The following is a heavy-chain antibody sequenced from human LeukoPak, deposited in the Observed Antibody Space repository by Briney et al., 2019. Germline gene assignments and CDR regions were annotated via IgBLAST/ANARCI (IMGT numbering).Heavy chain of an antibody. Sequence: SVKVSCKASGGTFSSYAISWVRQAPGQGLEWMGGIIPIFGTANYAQKFQGRATITTDESTSTAYMELSSLRSEDTAVYYCAAESGSYAYYYYMDVCGKGTTVTVSS. V-gene: IGHV1-69*05. CDR2: IIPIFGTA. CDR3: AAESGSYAYYYYMDV. D-gene: IGHD1-26*01. CDR1: GGTFSSYA. J-gene: IGHJ6*03.